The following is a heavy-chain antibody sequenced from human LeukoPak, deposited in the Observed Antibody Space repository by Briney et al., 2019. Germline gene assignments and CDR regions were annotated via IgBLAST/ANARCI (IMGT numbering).Heavy chain of an antibody. V-gene: IGHV1-2*04. CDR3: ARAVTTVTTFWSRNYYGMDV. D-gene: IGHD4-17*01. CDR1: GYTFTGYY. CDR2: INPNSGGT. J-gene: IGHJ6*02. Sequence: ASVKVSCKASGYTFTGYYMHWVRQAPGQGLEWMGWINPNSGGTNYAQKLQGWVTMTRDTSISTAYMELSRLRSDDTAVYYCARAVTTVTTFWSRNYYGMDVWGQGTTVTVSS.